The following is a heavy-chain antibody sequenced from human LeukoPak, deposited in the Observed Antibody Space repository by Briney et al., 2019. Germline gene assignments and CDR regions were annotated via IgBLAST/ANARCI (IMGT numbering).Heavy chain of an antibody. V-gene: IGHV4-59*01. Sequence: SETLSLTCTVSGGSISNYYWSWIRQPPGKGLECIGYIYYSGTTSYNPSLKSRVTMSVDTANNQFSLKLSSVTAADTAVYYCARGDRVGASGYYFDYWGQGMLVTVSS. J-gene: IGHJ4*02. D-gene: IGHD1-26*01. CDR3: ARGDRVGASGYYFDY. CDR1: GGSISNYY. CDR2: IYYSGTT.